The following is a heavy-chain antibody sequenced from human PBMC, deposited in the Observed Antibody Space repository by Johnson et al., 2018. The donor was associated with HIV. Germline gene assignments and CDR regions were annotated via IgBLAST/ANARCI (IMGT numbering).Heavy chain of an antibody. CDR2: IGTAGDT. CDR1: GFTFSSYD. V-gene: IGHV3-13*01. J-gene: IGHJ3*02. D-gene: IGHD2-15*01. CDR3: ARAVCRGCRCYSHDAFDI. Sequence: VHLVESGGGLKQPGGSLRLSCAASGFTFSSYDMHWVRQATGKGLEWVSTIGTAGDTYYPGSVKGRFTVSREDAKNSLYLQMNSLRAGDTALYYCARAVCRGCRCYSHDAFDIWGQGTMVTVSS.